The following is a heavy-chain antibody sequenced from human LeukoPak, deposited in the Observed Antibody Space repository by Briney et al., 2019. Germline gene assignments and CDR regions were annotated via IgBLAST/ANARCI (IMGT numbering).Heavy chain of an antibody. D-gene: IGHD6-19*01. Sequence: PSETLSLTCAVYGGSFSGYYWTWIRRPQGKGLNWMGKINHSGSTNYNPSLKSRVTISVDTSKNQFSLKLSSVTAADTAVYYCARIIAVYYYYYYYMDVWGKGTTVTVSS. J-gene: IGHJ6*03. CDR3: ARIIAVYYYYYYYMDV. CDR2: INHSGST. V-gene: IGHV4-34*01. CDR1: GGSFSGYY.